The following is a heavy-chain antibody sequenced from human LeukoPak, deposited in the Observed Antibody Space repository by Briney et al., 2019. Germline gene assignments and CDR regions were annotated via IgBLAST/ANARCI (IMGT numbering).Heavy chain of an antibody. Sequence: GSLRLSCAASGFTFDDYGMSWIRQPAGKGLEWIGRFYTSGSTNYNPSLKSRVTISVDTSKNQFSLKLSSVTAADTAVYYCARGRDGYNFLNRGEYYYFDYWGQGTLVTVSS. CDR2: FYTSGST. J-gene: IGHJ4*02. D-gene: IGHD5-24*01. CDR1: GFTFDDYG. V-gene: IGHV4-4*07. CDR3: ARGRDGYNFLNRGEYYYFDY.